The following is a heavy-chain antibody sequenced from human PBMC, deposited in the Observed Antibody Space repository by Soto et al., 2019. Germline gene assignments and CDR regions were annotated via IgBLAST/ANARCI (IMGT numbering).Heavy chain of an antibody. V-gene: IGHV3-9*01. D-gene: IGHD4-17*01. CDR2: ISWNSGNL. CDR3: AQGASTTVFAFNDY. Sequence: EVQLVESGGGLVQPGRSLRLSCAASGFTFDDYAMHWVRQPPGKGMEWVSSISWNSGNLGYADSVKGRFTISRDNAKNSLYLQMNRLRGEDTALYYCAQGASTTVFAFNDYWGQGTLVTVSS. J-gene: IGHJ4*02. CDR1: GFTFDDYA.